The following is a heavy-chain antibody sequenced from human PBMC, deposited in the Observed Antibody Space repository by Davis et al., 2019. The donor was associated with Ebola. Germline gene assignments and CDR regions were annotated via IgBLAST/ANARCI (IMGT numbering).Heavy chain of an antibody. J-gene: IGHJ4*02. CDR1: GFTFSNYW. CDR3: GRVALNTSGYYYSDF. CDR2: INSDGSST. Sequence: PGGSLRLSCAASGFTFSNYWMHWVRQAPGKGLVWVSRINSDGSSTTYADFVEGRFTISRDNAKNMLYLQMNSLRTEDTAVYYCGRVALNTSGYYYSDFWGQGTLVTVSS. D-gene: IGHD3-22*01. V-gene: IGHV3-74*01.